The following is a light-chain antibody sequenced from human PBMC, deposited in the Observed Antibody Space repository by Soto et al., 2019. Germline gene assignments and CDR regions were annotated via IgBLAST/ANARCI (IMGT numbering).Light chain of an antibody. CDR2: DAS. Sequence: DIQMTQSPSFVSASVGDRVTLPFRASQSISSWLAWYQQKPGKAPKLLIYDASSLESGVPSRFSGSGSGTEFTLTISSLQPDDFATYYCQQYNSFWTFGQGTTGDIK. V-gene: IGKV1-5*01. CDR1: QSISSW. J-gene: IGKJ1*01. CDR3: QQYNSFWT.